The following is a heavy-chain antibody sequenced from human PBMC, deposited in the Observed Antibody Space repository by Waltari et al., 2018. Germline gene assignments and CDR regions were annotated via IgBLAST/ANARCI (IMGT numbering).Heavy chain of an antibody. CDR2: ISGNST. V-gene: IGHV3-23*04. D-gene: IGHD1-26*01. Sequence: EVQLEESGGGLVQPGGSLSPSCAPFGFPFSSYAMGWVRQAPGEGREWISAISGNSTYNADAVKGRFTISRDNSLYLEMNSLRAEDTAIYYCAKGSGNSRPYYFDSWGQGTLVTVSS. CDR3: AKGSGNSRPYYFDS. CDR1: GFPFSSYA. J-gene: IGHJ4*02.